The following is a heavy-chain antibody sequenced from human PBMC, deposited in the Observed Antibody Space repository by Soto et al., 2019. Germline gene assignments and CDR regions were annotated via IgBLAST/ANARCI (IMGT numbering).Heavy chain of an antibody. Sequence: PGGSLRLSCAASGFTFSSYGMHWVRQAPGKGLEWVAVISYDGSNKYYADSVKGRFTISRDNSKNTLYLQMNSLRAEDTAVYYCAKDRGIAAAGISSYGMDVWGQGTTVTV. J-gene: IGHJ6*02. CDR2: ISYDGSNK. V-gene: IGHV3-30*18. CDR1: GFTFSSYG. D-gene: IGHD6-13*01. CDR3: AKDRGIAAAGISSYGMDV.